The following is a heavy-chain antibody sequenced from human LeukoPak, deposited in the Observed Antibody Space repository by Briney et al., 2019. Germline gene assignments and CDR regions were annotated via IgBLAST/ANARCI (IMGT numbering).Heavy chain of an antibody. J-gene: IGHJ4*02. D-gene: IGHD3-10*01. CDR2: MNTKSGDT. CDR3: ARGPFGSGSFLDY. V-gene: IGHV1-8*01. CDR1: GYIFSSND. Sequence: GASVKVSCKASGYIFSSNDINWVRQAAGQGLEWMGWMNTKSGDTGYTQKFQARFAMTRSTSITTAYMELSSLRSEDPAVYYCARGPFGSGSFLDYWGQGTLVTVSS.